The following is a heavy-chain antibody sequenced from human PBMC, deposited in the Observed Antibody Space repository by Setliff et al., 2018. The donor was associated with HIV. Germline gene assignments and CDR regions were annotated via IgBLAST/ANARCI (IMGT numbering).Heavy chain of an antibody. CDR1: GGSISTNYYY. V-gene: IGHV4-30-4*01. D-gene: IGHD5-18*01. CDR3: ARRDPHYNYGHFDY. Sequence: PSETLSLTCSVSGGSISTNYYYWSWIRQHPGKGLEWIGYIDNSGNTFYNPSLVSRIIMSVDTSKNQFSLKLTSVTAADTAIFYCARRDPHYNYGHFDYWGQGTLVTVSS. CDR2: IDNSGNT. J-gene: IGHJ4*02.